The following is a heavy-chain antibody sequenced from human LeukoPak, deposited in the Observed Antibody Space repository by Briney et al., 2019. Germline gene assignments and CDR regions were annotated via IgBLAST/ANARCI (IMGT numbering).Heavy chain of an antibody. Sequence: GGSLRLXCAASGFTFSSYGMYWVRQAPGKELEWVAFIRYDGANQYYSDSVKGRFTISRDNSKNTLYLQMNSLRAEDTAVYYCARDPRYCSSTSCQPWGQGTLVTVSS. CDR1: GFTFSSYG. CDR3: ARDPRYCSSTSCQP. J-gene: IGHJ5*02. V-gene: IGHV3-30*02. D-gene: IGHD2-2*01. CDR2: IRYDGANQ.